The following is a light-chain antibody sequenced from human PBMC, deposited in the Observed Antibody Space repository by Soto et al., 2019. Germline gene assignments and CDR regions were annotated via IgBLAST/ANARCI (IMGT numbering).Light chain of an antibody. CDR1: QSVSTY. V-gene: IGKV3-15*01. CDR3: QQYNDWPPRWP. Sequence: EIVMTQSPATLSVSPGERATLACRASQSVSTYLAWYQQKPGQAPRLLIYSASTRATGIPARFSGGGSGTEFTLTISSLQSEDFALYICQQYNDWPPRWPFGQGTKVEIK. CDR2: SAS. J-gene: IGKJ1*01.